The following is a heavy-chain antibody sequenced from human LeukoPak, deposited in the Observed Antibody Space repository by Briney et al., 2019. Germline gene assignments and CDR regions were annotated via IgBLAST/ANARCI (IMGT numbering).Heavy chain of an antibody. D-gene: IGHD4-11*01. V-gene: IGHV4-59*08. CDR3: ARLTVASSYYYYGMDV. J-gene: IGHJ6*02. Sequence: PSETLSLTCTVSGGSISSYYWSWIRQPPGKGLEWFGYIYYSGSTNYNPSLKSRVTISVDTSKKQFSLKLSLVTAAHTAVYYCARLTVASSYYYYGMDVWGQGTTVTVSS. CDR1: GGSISSYY. CDR2: IYYSGST.